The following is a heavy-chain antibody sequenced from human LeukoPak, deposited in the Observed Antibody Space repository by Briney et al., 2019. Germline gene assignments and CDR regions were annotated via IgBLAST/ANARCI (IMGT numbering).Heavy chain of an antibody. CDR3: AKDSPRLWSSGWLVPAKQFDY. V-gene: IGHV3-23*01. CDR2: ISGSGGST. Sequence: GGSLRLSCAASGFTFSSYAMSWVRQAPGKGLEWVSAISGSGGSTYYADSVKGRFTISRDNSKNTLYLQMNSLRAEDTAVYYCAKDSPRLWSSGWLVPAKQFDYWGQGTMVTVSS. D-gene: IGHD6-19*01. J-gene: IGHJ4*02. CDR1: GFTFSSYA.